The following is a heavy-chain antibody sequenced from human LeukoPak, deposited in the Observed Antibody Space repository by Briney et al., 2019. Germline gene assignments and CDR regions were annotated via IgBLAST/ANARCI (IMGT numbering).Heavy chain of an antibody. J-gene: IGHJ5*02. V-gene: IGHV5-51*01. CDR1: GSIFTSYW. CDR2: IYPGDSDT. Sequence: KGGASLQISCKGSGSIFTSYWIGWVRPLPGKGLEGMGIIYPGDSDTRYSPSFQGQVTTSPAKSISTAYLQWSSLKASDTAMYYCARRRAGFDPWGQGTLVTVSS. CDR3: ARRRAGFDP.